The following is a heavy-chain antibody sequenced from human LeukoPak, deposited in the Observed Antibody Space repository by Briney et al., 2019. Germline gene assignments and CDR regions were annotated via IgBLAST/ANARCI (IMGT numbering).Heavy chain of an antibody. CDR3: ARDTPLLFGESNWFDP. CDR2: ISAYNGNT. CDR1: GYTFTSYG. D-gene: IGHD3-10*01. V-gene: IGHV1-18*04. Sequence: ASVKVSCKASGYTFTSYGISWVRQAPGQGLEWMGWISAYNGNTNYAQKLQGRVTMTTDTSTSTAYMELRILRSDDTAVYYCARDTPLLFGESNWFDPWGQGTLVTVSS. J-gene: IGHJ5*02.